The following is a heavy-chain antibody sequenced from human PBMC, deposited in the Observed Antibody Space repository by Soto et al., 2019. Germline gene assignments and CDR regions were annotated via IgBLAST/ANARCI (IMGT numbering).Heavy chain of an antibody. CDR3: ARALPVAKGGFDP. J-gene: IGHJ5*02. D-gene: IGHD2-2*01. V-gene: IGHV3-53*01. CDR1: GXTVSNTY. Sequence: LRLSCSASGXTVSNTYMTWVRQPPGKGLECVSVIYTAGGTNYADSVKGRFIISRDNSKNTLYLQMNSLRAEDTAVYYCARALPVAKGGFDPWGQGTLVTVSS. CDR2: IYTAGGT.